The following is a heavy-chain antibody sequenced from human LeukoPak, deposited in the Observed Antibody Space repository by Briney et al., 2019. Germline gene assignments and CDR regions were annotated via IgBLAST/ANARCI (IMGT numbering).Heavy chain of an antibody. J-gene: IGHJ6*02. Sequence: GGSLRLSCAASGFTFSSYAMAWVRQAPGKGLEWVSALSGSGTSTYYIESVKGRFTISRDNSKNTLYLQMNNLRAEDTAICYCAKGLSYGLDVWGHGTTVTVSS. V-gene: IGHV3-23*01. CDR3: AKGLSYGLDV. CDR1: GFTFSSYA. CDR2: LSGSGTST. D-gene: IGHD5/OR15-5a*01.